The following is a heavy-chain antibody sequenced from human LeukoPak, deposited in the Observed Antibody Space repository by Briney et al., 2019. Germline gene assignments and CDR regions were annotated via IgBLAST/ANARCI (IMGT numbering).Heavy chain of an antibody. CDR2: IYHSGST. V-gene: IGHV4-4*02. J-gene: IGHJ5*02. Sequence: PSGTLSLTCAVSGGSISSSNWWSWVRQPPGKGLEWIGEIYHSGSTNYNPSLKSRVTISVDKSKNQFSLKLSSVTAADTAVYYCAVYCGGDCYSGVNNWFDPWGQGTLVTASS. D-gene: IGHD2-21*02. CDR3: AVYCGGDCYSGVNNWFDP. CDR1: GGSISSSNW.